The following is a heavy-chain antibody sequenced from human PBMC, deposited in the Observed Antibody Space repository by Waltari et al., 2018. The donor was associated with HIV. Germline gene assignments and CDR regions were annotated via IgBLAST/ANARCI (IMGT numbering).Heavy chain of an antibody. V-gene: IGHV3-7*01. CDR2: IKQDGGEI. J-gene: IGHJ4*02. Sequence: EVQLVESGGDLVQPGGSLRLSCAASGFTFSHYWMTWVRQAPGKGLDWVASIKQDGGEIFYVGSVKGRFTISRDNARNSLYLQMNSLRAEDTAVYYCARRVGTGYFDYWGQGILVTVSS. D-gene: IGHD1-26*01. CDR1: GFTFSHYW. CDR3: ARRVGTGYFDY.